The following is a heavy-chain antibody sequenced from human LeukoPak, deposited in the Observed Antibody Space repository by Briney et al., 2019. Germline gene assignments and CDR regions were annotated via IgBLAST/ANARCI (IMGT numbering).Heavy chain of an antibody. CDR2: ISAYNGNT. CDR1: GYTFTSYG. Sequence: GASVKVSCKASGYTFTSYGISWVRQAPGQGLEWMGWISAYNGNTNYAQKFQGRVTMTRDTSISTAYMELSRLRSDDTAVYYCARAEGGYDYWGQGTLVTVSS. J-gene: IGHJ4*02. D-gene: IGHD5-12*01. CDR3: ARAEGGYDY. V-gene: IGHV1-18*01.